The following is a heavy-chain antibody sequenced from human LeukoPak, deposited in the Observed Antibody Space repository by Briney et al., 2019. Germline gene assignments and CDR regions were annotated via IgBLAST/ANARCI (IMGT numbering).Heavy chain of an antibody. CDR2: IRYDGSNK. CDR3: AKQVWFGELSIDY. Sequence: GGSLRLSCAASGFTFSSYGMHWVRQAPGKGLEWVAFIRYDGSNKYYADSVKGRFTISRDNSKNTLYLQMNSLRAEGTAVYYCAKQVWFGELSIDYWGQGTLVTVSS. J-gene: IGHJ4*02. CDR1: GFTFSSYG. D-gene: IGHD3-10*01. V-gene: IGHV3-30*02.